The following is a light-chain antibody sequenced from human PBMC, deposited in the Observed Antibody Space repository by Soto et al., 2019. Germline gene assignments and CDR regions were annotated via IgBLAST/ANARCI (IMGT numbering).Light chain of an antibody. J-gene: IGKJ1*01. CDR1: QTISTY. CDR3: QQSYGMPWT. Sequence: IQMTQSPSSLSASVGDRVTITCRASQTISTYLNWYQQKPGKAPQLLIYASSSLQSVVPSRFSGCGSGTDFTLTITSLQPEDFATYICQQSYGMPWTFGQGTKVEV. V-gene: IGKV1-39*01. CDR2: ASS.